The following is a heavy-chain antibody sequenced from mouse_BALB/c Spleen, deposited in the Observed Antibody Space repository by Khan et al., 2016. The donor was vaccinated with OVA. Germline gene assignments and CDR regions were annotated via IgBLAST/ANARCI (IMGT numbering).Heavy chain of an antibody. CDR3: AKGIWSYYFTLDY. CDR1: GFSLTDYG. V-gene: IGHV2-6-5*01. CDR2: IWGGGST. Sequence: QVQLKESGPGLVAPSQSLSITCTVSGFSLTDYGVSWIRQPPGKGLEWLGVIWGGGSTYYTSALKSRLSISKDNSKSQVFLKMLSLQTDDTAIYYCAKGIWSYYFTLDYWGQGTSVTVSS. D-gene: IGHD1-1*02. J-gene: IGHJ4*01.